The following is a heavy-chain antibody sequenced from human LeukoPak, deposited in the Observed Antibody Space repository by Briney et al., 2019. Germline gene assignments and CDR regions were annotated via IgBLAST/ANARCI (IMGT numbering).Heavy chain of an antibody. V-gene: IGHV3-30*02. CDR1: GFTFNSYD. CDR3: AKGRYYDSSGYPIDF. CDR2: IRNDGNIK. Sequence: PGGSLRLSCAASGFTFNSYDMHWVRQAPGKGLEWVAFIRNDGNIKYFADSVKGRFTISRDTSKNTLYLQMNSLRAEDTAVYYCAKGRYYDSSGYPIDFWGQGTLVTVSS. J-gene: IGHJ4*02. D-gene: IGHD3-22*01.